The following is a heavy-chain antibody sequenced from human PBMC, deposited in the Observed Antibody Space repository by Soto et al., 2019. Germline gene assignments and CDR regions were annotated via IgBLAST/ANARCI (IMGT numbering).Heavy chain of an antibody. CDR1: GGSISSGGYY. CDR3: ARDPGVTTVTTRGFDY. CDR2: IYYSGST. J-gene: IGHJ4*02. D-gene: IGHD4-17*01. Sequence: QVQLQESGPGLVKPSQTLSLTCTVSGGSISSGGYYWSWIRQHPGKGLEWIGYIYYSGSTYYNPSLKSRVTISVDTSKNQFSLKLSSVTAADTAVYYCARDPGVTTVTTRGFDYWGQGTLVTVSS. V-gene: IGHV4-31*03.